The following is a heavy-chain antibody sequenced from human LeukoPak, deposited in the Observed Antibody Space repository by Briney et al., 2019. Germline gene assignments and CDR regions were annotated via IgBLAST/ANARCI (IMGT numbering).Heavy chain of an antibody. Sequence: GRSMRPSCAPSGLTPSSYAMHWVRPPPGKGLEWVAVISHDGSNKHYADFVKGRFTISRDNSKNTLYLQINSLRAEDTAVYYCARAGRYYDILTGYYAWYYYGIDVWGKGTTVTVSS. CDR1: GLTPSSYA. CDR3: ARAGRYYDILTGYYAWYYYGIDV. V-gene: IGHV3-30*04. J-gene: IGHJ6*04. CDR2: ISHDGSNK. D-gene: IGHD3-9*01.